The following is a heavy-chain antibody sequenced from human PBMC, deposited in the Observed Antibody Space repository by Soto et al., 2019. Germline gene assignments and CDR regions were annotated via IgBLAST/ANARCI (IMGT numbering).Heavy chain of an antibody. V-gene: IGHV1-69*12. CDR1: GGSLSNYG. CDR3: ARGDATKIVVTTYYGMDV. CDR2: IIPVFGTA. D-gene: IGHD4-17*01. Sequence: QVQLVQSGAEVKKPGSSVKVSCKASGGSLSNYGISWVRQAPGQGLEWMGGIIPVFGTANYAQKFQGRVTIPADESTSIVYMDVTSLSSEDTAVYYCARGDATKIVVTTYYGMDVWGQGTTVTVSS. J-gene: IGHJ6*02.